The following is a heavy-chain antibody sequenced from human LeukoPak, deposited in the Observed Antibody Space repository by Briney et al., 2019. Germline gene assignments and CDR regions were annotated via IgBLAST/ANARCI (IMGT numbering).Heavy chain of an antibody. D-gene: IGHD3-16*01. Sequence: SVEVSCKASGGTFSSYAISWVRQAPGQGLEWMGGIIPIFGTANYAQKYQGRVTITADESTSTAYMELSSLRSEDTAVYYCASPRAGEWPPEYYYMDVWGKGTTVTVSS. CDR3: ASPRAGEWPPEYYYMDV. J-gene: IGHJ6*03. CDR2: IIPIFGTA. V-gene: IGHV1-69*13. CDR1: GGTFSSYA.